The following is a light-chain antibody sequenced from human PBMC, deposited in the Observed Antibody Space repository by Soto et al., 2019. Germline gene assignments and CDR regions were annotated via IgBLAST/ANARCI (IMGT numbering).Light chain of an antibody. CDR3: TSYTSSGPWV. J-gene: IGLJ3*02. V-gene: IGLV2-14*01. CDR2: EVN. Sequence: QSALTQPASVSGSPGQSITISCTGTSGDVGGCNYVSWYQLDPGKAPKLIIYEVNNRPSGVSNRFSGSKSGNTASLTISGLQAEDEADSYCTSYTSSGPWVFGGGTKLTVL. CDR1: SGDVGGCNY.